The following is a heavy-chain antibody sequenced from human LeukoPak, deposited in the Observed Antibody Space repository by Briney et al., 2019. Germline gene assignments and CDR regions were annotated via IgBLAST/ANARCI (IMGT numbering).Heavy chain of an antibody. J-gene: IGHJ4*01. CDR2: IGISSGNT. CDR1: GFNFIDYS. D-gene: IGHD5-12*01. V-gene: IGHV3-48*01. Sequence: QPGGSLRLSCAASGFNFIDYSMNWVRQAPGKGLEWISYIGISSGNTKYADSVKGRFTISRDKARNSLYLQMNSLRVEDTAVYYCARDHRYAFDNCGHGTLVTVSS. CDR3: ARDHRYAFDN.